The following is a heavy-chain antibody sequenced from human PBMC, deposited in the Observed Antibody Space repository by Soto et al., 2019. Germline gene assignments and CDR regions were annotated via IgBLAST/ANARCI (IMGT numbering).Heavy chain of an antibody. CDR1: GYTFTGYY. V-gene: IGHV1-2*04. CDR3: ARGALSDIVVVPAAMLPYYYYGMDV. D-gene: IGHD2-2*01. CDR2: INPNSGGT. J-gene: IGHJ6*02. Sequence: ASVKVSCKASGYTFTGYYMHWVRQAPGQGLEWMGWINPNSGGTNYAQKFQGWVTMTRDTSISTAYMELSRLRSDDTAVYYCARGALSDIVVVPAAMLPYYYYGMDVWGQGTTVTVSS.